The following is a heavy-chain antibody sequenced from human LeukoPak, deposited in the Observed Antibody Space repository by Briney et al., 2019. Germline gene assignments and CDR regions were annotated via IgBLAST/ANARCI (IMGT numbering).Heavy chain of an antibody. Sequence: PGGSLRLSCAASGFTFSSYNMNWVRQAPGKGLEWVANIKGDGSDKYYVDSVKGRFTISRDNAKNSLYLQMNSLRAEDTAVYYCARDEGFWSGSDYWGQGTLVTVSS. V-gene: IGHV3-7*01. CDR3: ARDEGFWSGSDY. CDR2: IKGDGSDK. J-gene: IGHJ4*02. CDR1: GFTFSSYN. D-gene: IGHD3-3*01.